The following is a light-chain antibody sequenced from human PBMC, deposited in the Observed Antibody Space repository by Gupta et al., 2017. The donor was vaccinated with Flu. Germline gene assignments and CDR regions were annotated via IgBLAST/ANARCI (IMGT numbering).Light chain of an antibody. J-gene: IGKJ4*01. V-gene: IGKV3-11*01. CDR1: QSVSSY. CDR3: QQRSNWLT. CDR2: DAS. Sequence: SPANLSWSTGERATRSCRDSQSVSSYLDWYQQKPGQAPRLLIYDASNRATGIPARFSGSGYGTDFTLTISSRESEDFAVYYWQQRSNWLTFGGGTKVEIK.